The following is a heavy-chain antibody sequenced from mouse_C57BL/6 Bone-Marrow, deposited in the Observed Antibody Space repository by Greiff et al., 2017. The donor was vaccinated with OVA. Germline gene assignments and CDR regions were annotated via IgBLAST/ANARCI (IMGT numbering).Heavy chain of an antibody. J-gene: IGHJ3*01. CDR3: ARPYYYGSSWGFAY. CDR2: IDPSDSYP. Sequence: QVHVKQSGAELVRPGTSVKLSCKASGYTFTSYWMHWVKQRPGQGLEWIGVIDPSDSYPNYNQKFKGKATLTVDTSSSTAYMQLSSLTSEDSAVYYCARPYYYGSSWGFAYWGQGTLVTVSA. CDR1: GYTFTSYW. D-gene: IGHD1-1*01. V-gene: IGHV1-59*01.